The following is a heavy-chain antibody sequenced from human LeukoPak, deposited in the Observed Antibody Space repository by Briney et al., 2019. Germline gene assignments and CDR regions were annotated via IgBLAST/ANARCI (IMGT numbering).Heavy chain of an antibody. V-gene: IGHV5-51*01. Sequence: PGGSLRLSCEGSGCSFTTYWIGWVRQMPGKGLEWMGIIYPSDSDTRYSPSFQGQVTISADKSINTAYLQWSSLKASGSAMYYCARGSDCSSASCYTWFDNWGQGTLVTVSS. D-gene: IGHD2-2*02. CDR3: ARGSDCSSASCYTWFDN. CDR1: GCSFTTYW. J-gene: IGHJ5*02. CDR2: IYPSDSDT.